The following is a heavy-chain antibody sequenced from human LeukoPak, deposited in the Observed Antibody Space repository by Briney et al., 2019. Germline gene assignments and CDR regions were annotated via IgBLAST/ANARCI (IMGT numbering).Heavy chain of an antibody. V-gene: IGHV3-23*01. CDR3: AKGGRGIMITFGVAFDI. D-gene: IGHD3-16*01. CDR2: ISGSGGST. J-gene: IGHJ3*02. Sequence: GGSLRLSCAASGFTFSSYGMSWVRQAPGKGLEWVSAISGSGGSTYYADSVKGRFTISRDNSKNTLYLQMNSLRAEDTAVYYCAKGGRGIMITFGVAFDIWGQGTMVTVSS. CDR1: GFTFSSYG.